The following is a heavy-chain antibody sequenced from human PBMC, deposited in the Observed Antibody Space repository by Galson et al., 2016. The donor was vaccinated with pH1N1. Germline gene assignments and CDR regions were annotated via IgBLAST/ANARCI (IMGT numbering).Heavy chain of an antibody. J-gene: IGHJ3*02. CDR1: GYRFTRYW. CDR2: VNPGGSTI. CDR3: ARQDDFGDYRGDAFDI. D-gene: IGHD4-17*01. V-gene: IGHV5-51*03. Sequence: QSGAEVKKPGESLKISCKASGYRFTRYWIAWVRQVPGKGLEWVGVVNPGGSTIRYSPPLQGQVTISSDKSINTAYQQWRRLKASDTATYYCARQDDFGDYRGDAFDIWGQGTMVIVSS.